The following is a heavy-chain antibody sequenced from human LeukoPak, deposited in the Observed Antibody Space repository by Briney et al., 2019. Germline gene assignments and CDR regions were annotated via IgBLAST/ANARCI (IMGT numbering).Heavy chain of an antibody. CDR2: MNPNSGNT. D-gene: IGHD4/OR15-4a*01. CDR3: ASLLTTGGTYYFDY. Sequence: ASVKVSCKASGYTFTSYDINWVRQATGQGLEWMGWMNPNSGNTGYAQKFQGRVTMTRNTSISTAYMELSSLRSDDTAVYYCASLLTTGGTYYFDYWGQGTLVTVSS. J-gene: IGHJ4*02. V-gene: IGHV1-8*01. CDR1: GYTFTSYD.